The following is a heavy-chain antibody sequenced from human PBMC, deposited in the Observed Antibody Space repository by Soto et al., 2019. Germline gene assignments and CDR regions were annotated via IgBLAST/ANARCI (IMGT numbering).Heavy chain of an antibody. J-gene: IGHJ6*02. CDR3: ARFGKKQGRGYYYYYGMDV. V-gene: IGHV5-51*01. CDR1: GYSFTSYW. Sequence: EVQLVQSGAEVKKPGESLKISCKGSGYSFTSYWIGWVRQMPGKGLEWMGIIYPGDSDTRYSPSFQGQVTISADKSISTAYLQWSSLKASDTAMYYCARFGKKQGRGYYYYYGMDVWGQGTTVTVSS. CDR2: IYPGDSDT. D-gene: IGHD3-10*01.